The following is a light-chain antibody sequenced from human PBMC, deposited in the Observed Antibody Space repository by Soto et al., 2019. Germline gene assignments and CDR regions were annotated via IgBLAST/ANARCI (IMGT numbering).Light chain of an antibody. V-gene: IGKV1-6*01. CDR1: QAIRTD. J-gene: IGKJ1*01. CDR3: LQDYSYPRT. CDR2: GTS. Sequence: AIQMTQSPSSLSASVGDRVTITCRASQAIRTDLGWYQQRPGKAPKLLIYGTSNLQSGVPSRFSCSGSGTDFTITINSLQPEDFATYYCLQDYSYPRTFGQGTKLDIK.